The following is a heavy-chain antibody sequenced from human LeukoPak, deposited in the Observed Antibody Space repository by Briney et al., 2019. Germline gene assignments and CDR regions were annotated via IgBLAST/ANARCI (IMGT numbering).Heavy chain of an antibody. CDR3: AREYLTGYFDY. CDR2: ISYDGSNK. CDR1: GFTFSSYA. D-gene: IGHD1-20*01. Sequence: GGSLRLSCAASGFTFSSYAMHWVRQAPGKGLEWVAVISYDGSNKYYADSVKGRFTISRDNSKNTLYLQMDSLRAEDTAVYYCAREYLTGYFDYWGQGTLVTVSS. V-gene: IGHV3-30-3*01. J-gene: IGHJ4*02.